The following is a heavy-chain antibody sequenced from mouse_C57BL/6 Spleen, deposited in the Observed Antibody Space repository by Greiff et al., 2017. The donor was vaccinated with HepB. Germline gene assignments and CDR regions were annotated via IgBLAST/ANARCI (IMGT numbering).Heavy chain of an antibody. D-gene: IGHD2-4*01. CDR1: GFSFNTYA. J-gene: IGHJ4*01. CDR3: VRDGDYDGAMDY. V-gene: IGHV10-1*01. Sequence: EVKLMESGGGLVQPKGSLKLSCAASGFSFNTYAMNWVRQAPGKGLEWVARIRSKSNNYATYYADSVKDRFTISRDDSESMLYRQMNNLKTEDTAMYYCVRDGDYDGAMDYWGQGTSVTVSS. CDR2: IRSKSNNYAT.